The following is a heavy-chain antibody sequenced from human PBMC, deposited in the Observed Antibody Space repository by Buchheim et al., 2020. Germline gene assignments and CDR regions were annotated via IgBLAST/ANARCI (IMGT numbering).Heavy chain of an antibody. CDR2: IYPPNSDA. Sequence: EVQLEQSGAEVKKPGESLKISCKLPGDSFSNYWIGWMRQMPGKGLEWVAIIYPPNSDAQYSPSFHGHVTISVDKSISTAYLQWASLRGSDTAIYYCARRGYFTTSVDGLWGQGTL. CDR1: GDSFSNYW. D-gene: IGHD2-15*01. J-gene: IGHJ4*02. CDR3: ARRGYFTTSVDGL. V-gene: IGHV5-51*03.